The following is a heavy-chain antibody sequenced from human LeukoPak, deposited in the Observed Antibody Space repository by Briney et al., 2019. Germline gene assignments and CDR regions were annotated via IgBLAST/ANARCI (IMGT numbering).Heavy chain of an antibody. V-gene: IGHV5-51*01. CDR1: GYSFTSYW. D-gene: IGHD3-3*01. CDR3: ARLAPSGWSGYASYYMDV. J-gene: IGHJ6*03. CDR2: IYPGDSDT. Sequence: PGESLKISCKGSGYSFTSYWIGWVRQMPGKGLEWMGIIYPGDSDTRYSPSFQGQVTISADKSISTAYLQWSSLKASDTAMYYCARLAPSGWSGYASYYMDVWGKGTTVTVSS.